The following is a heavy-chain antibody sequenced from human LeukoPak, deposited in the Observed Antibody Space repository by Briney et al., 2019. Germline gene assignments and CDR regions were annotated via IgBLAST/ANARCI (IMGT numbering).Heavy chain of an antibody. CDR2: IYSGGST. CDR1: GLTVSSNY. Sequence: PGGSLRLSCAAFGLTVSSNYMNWVRQAPGKGLEWVSVIYSGGSTYYADSVKGRFTISRDNSKNTLYLQMNSLRAEDTAVYYCARGAYGSGSYGDNWFDPWGQGTLVTVSS. V-gene: IGHV3-66*01. D-gene: IGHD3-10*01. J-gene: IGHJ5*02. CDR3: ARGAYGSGSYGDNWFDP.